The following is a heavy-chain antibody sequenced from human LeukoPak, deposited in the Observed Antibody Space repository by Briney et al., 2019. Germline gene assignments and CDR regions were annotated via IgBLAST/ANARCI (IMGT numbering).Heavy chain of an antibody. CDR1: GFSFSSYT. Sequence: PGGSLRLSCAASGFSFSSYTMNWVRQAPGKGLEWVSSISSSSSYIYYADSVKGRFTISRDNAKNSLYLQMNSLRAEDTAVYYCAELGITMIGGVWGKGTTVTISS. CDR3: AELGITMIGGV. D-gene: IGHD3-10*02. CDR2: ISSSSSYI. V-gene: IGHV3-21*01. J-gene: IGHJ6*04.